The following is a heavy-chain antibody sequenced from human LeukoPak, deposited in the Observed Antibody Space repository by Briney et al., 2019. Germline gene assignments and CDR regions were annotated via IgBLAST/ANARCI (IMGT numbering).Heavy chain of an antibody. J-gene: IGHJ3*02. D-gene: IGHD1-26*01. CDR1: GFTFSDYY. V-gene: IGHV3-11*01. CDR2: ISRSGSTI. Sequence: GGSLRLSCAASGFTFSDYYMRWIRESRGEGVEGVSYISRSGSTIYFADSVEGLFTISSDSAKNSLYLKMNSLSAEDTAVYYCARVFGEWERNWVAFDIWGQGTMVTVSS. CDR3: ARVFGEWERNWVAFDI.